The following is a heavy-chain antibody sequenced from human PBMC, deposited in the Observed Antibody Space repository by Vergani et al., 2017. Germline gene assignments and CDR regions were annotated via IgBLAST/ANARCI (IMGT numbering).Heavy chain of an antibody. CDR3: ATGAGPFNI. V-gene: IGHV4-61*02. Sequence: QVQLQESGPGLVKPSQTLSLTCTVSGGSISSGSYYWSWIRQPAGKGLEWIGRIYTSGSTNYNPSLKSRVTMSVDTSKNQFSLKLSSVTAADTAVYYCATGAGPFNIGGKGTLVTVSS. D-gene: IGHD7-27*01. J-gene: IGHJ4*02. CDR2: IYTSGST. CDR1: GGSISSGSYY.